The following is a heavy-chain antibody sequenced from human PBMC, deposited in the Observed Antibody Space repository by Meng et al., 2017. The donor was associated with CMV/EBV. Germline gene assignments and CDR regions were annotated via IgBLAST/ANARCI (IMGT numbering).Heavy chain of an antibody. J-gene: IGHJ6*02. Sequence: SETLSLTCAVYGGSFSGYYWSWIRQPPGKGLEWIGEINHSGSTNYNPSLKSRVTISVDTSKNQFSLKLSSVTAADTAVYYCARVDIVVVGGYGMDVWGQGTTVTVSS. CDR3: ARVDIVVVGGYGMDV. CDR1: GGSFSGYY. D-gene: IGHD2-2*01. V-gene: IGHV4-34*01. CDR2: INHSGST.